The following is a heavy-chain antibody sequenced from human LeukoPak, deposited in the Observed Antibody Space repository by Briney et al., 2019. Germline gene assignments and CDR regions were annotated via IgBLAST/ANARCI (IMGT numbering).Heavy chain of an antibody. D-gene: IGHD2-15*01. Sequence: SETLSLTCTVSGGSISSYYWSWIRQPPGKGLEWIGYIYYSGSTNYNPSLKSRVTISVDTSKNQFSLKLSSVTAADTAVYYCARARTLLDFDYWGQGTLVTVS. CDR2: IYYSGST. CDR3: ARARTLLDFDY. V-gene: IGHV4-59*01. CDR1: GGSISSYY. J-gene: IGHJ4*02.